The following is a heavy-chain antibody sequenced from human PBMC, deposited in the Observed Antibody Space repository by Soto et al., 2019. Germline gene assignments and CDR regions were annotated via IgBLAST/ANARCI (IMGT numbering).Heavy chain of an antibody. CDR1: GFTSSSYG. CDR2: ISYDGSSK. D-gene: IGHD3-22*01. J-gene: IGHJ5*02. V-gene: IGHV3-30*18. CDR3: AKGVYDSSSWFDP. Sequence: PGGSLRLSCAASGFTSSSYGMHWVRQAPGKGLEWVAVISYDGSSKYYADSVKGRFTISRDNSKNTLYLQMNSLRAEDTAVYYCAKGVYDSSSWFDPWGQGTLVTVSS.